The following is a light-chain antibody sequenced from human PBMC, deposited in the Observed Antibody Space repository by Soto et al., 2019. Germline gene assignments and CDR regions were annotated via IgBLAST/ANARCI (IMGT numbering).Light chain of an antibody. V-gene: IGKV3-15*01. CDR2: GAS. CDR1: QSVSNN. J-gene: IGKJ2*01. CDR3: QQHNKWPLYT. Sequence: EIVMTQSPATLSVSPGARAIVSCRASQSVSNNLAWYQQKPGQAPRLLIYGASTRATGIPARFSGSASGTEFPLTICRLQYEHLAVYYCQQHNKWPLYTSGQRNKLETK.